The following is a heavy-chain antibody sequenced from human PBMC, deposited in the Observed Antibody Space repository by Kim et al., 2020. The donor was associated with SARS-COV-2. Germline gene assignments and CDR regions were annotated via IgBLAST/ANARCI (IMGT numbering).Heavy chain of an antibody. J-gene: IGHJ5*02. CDR3: ASVWFGEFNWFDP. CDR1: GGSISSSSYY. D-gene: IGHD3-10*01. Sequence: SETLSLTCTVSGGSISSSSYYWGWIRQPPGKGLEWIGSIYYSGSTYYNPSLKSRVTISVDTSKNQFSLKLSSVTAADTAVYYCASVWFGEFNWFDPWGQGTLVTVSS. CDR2: IYYSGST. V-gene: IGHV4-39*07.